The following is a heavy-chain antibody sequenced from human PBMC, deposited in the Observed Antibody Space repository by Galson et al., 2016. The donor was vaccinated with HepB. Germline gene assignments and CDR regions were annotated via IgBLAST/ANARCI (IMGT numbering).Heavy chain of an antibody. D-gene: IGHD3-16*01. V-gene: IGHV3-33*01. CDR2: VWYDGSNE. J-gene: IGHJ6*04. Sequence: QAPGKGLEWVAVVWYDGSNEYYADSVKGRFTISRDNSKNTLYLQMNSLRVEDTAMYYCARDVLRGGADFGGGYYYYYYGMDVWGKGTTVTVSS. CDR3: ARDVLRGGADFGGGYYYYYYGMDV.